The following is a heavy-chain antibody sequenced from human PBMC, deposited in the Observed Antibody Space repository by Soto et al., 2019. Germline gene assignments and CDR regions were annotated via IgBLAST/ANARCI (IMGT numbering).Heavy chain of an antibody. CDR3: ARDLSLRSGYTDY. D-gene: IGHD5-12*01. CDR2: INPNSGGT. CDR1: GYTFTGYY. Sequence: XSVKVSCEASGYTFTGYYMHWGRQAPGQGLEWLGWINPNSGGTNYAPNFQGRVTMSWDTSISTAYMELSSLRSDDTAVYYCARDLSLRSGYTDYWGQGTLVIVSS. J-gene: IGHJ4*02. V-gene: IGHV1-2*02.